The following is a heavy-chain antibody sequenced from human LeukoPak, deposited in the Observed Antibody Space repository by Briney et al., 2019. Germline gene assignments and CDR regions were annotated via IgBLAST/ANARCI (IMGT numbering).Heavy chain of an antibody. CDR2: ISGNGGTT. D-gene: IGHD3/OR15-3a*01. Sequence: GGSLRLSCAASGFTFSTYAIIWVRQAPGKGLEWVSGISGNGGTTYNADSVKGRFTISRDSSKNTLHLQMNSLRVEDTATYYCARGRTGAGKYYFDYWGQGTVVTVSS. V-gene: IGHV3-23*01. CDR3: ARGRTGAGKYYFDY. J-gene: IGHJ4*02. CDR1: GFTFSTYA.